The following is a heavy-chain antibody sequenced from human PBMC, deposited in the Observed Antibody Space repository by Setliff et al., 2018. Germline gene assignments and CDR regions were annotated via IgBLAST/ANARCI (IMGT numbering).Heavy chain of an antibody. CDR1: GYTFTNYP. J-gene: IGHJ6*03. CDR2: INRGSGDT. Sequence: ASVKVSCKASGYTFTNYPIHWVRQAPGQRLEWMGWINRGSGDTKYSRKFQGRVTITRDTSASTAYMELSSLRSEDTAVYYCARDRGAIFVPYYYMDVWGKGTTVTVSS. D-gene: IGHD3-3*01. CDR3: ARDRGAIFVPYYYMDV. V-gene: IGHV1-3*01.